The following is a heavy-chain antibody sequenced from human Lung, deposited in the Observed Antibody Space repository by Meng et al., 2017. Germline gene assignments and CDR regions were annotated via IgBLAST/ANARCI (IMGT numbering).Heavy chain of an antibody. CDR2: IIPVLGIA. D-gene: IGHD2-2*01. J-gene: IGHJ4*02. CDR3: ATEYCGSTSCYVDF. V-gene: IGHV1-69*10. CDR1: GGTFTTYT. Sequence: QVQLVQSVAEVKKPGSSVKVFCKASGGTFTTYTFNWVRQAPGHGLDWMGQIIPVLGIANYAQKFQGRVKITADKSTSTAYMELRSLTHDDTAIYFCATEYCGSTSCYVDFWGQGTLVTVSS.